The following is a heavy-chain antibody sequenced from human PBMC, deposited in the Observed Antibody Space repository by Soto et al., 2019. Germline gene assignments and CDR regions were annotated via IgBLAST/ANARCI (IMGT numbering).Heavy chain of an antibody. CDR2: IYYSGST. CDR3: ARLNVEQYKAKTIRGEAFDI. D-gene: IGHD5-18*01. Sequence: QLQLQESGPGLVKPSETLSLTCTVSGGSISSSSYYWGWIRQPPGKGLEWIGSIYYSGSTYYNPSLKSRVTISVDTSKNQFSLKLSSVTAADTAVYYCARLNVEQYKAKTIRGEAFDIWGQGTMVTVSS. J-gene: IGHJ3*02. V-gene: IGHV4-39*01. CDR1: GGSISSSSYY.